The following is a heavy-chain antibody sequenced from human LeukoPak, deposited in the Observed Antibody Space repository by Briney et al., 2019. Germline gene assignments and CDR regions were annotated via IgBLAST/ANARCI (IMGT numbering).Heavy chain of an antibody. Sequence: SETLSLTCAVYGGSFSGYYWSWIRQPPGKGLEWIGYIYYSGSTYYNPSLKSRVTISVDTSKNQFSLKLSSVTAADTAVYYCARGLKSWFDPWGQGTLVTVSS. J-gene: IGHJ5*02. CDR2: IYYSGST. CDR3: ARGLKSWFDP. V-gene: IGHV4-34*09. CDR1: GGSFSGYY.